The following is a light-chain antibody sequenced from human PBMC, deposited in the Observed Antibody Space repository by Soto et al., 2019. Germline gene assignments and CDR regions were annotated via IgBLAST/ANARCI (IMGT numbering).Light chain of an antibody. J-gene: IGLJ2*01. CDR3: SSYTSTTPRV. CDR2: DVS. Sequence: QSVLTQPASVSGSPGQSITISCTGTSSDVGGYKYVSWYQQPPGKAPKLMIFDVSNRPSGVSNRFSGSKSGNTASLTISGLQAEDEAFYYCSSYTSTTPRVFGGGTKLTVL. V-gene: IGLV2-14*01. CDR1: SSDVGGYKY.